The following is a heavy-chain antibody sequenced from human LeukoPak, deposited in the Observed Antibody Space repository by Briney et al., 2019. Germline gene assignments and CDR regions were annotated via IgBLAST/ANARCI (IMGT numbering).Heavy chain of an antibody. CDR3: ARQLTYSSSSKWFDP. CDR1: GCSFSSYY. D-gene: IGHD6-6*01. CDR2: IYPGDSDT. V-gene: IGHV5-51*01. J-gene: IGHJ5*02. Sequence: GESLKISCQASGCSFSSYYIDWVRQMPGKGLEWMGIIYPGDSDTRYSPSFQGQVTISADKSISTAYLQWSSLKASDTAMYYCARQLTYSSSSKWFDPWGQGTLVTVSS.